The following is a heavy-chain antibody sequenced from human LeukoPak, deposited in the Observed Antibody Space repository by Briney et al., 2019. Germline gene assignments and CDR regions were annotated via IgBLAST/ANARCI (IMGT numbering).Heavy chain of an antibody. J-gene: IGHJ4*02. Sequence: GASVKVSCKASGNSLTGCYMQWVRQAPGQGLEWMGWISAYNGNTNYRQKLQGRVTMSTDTSTSTAYMDLRSLTSDDTAIYYCARDSPDGSGTYYNDSPDYWGQGTLVTVSS. D-gene: IGHD3-10*01. V-gene: IGHV1-18*04. CDR3: ARDSPDGSGTYYNDSPDY. CDR2: ISAYNGNT. CDR1: GNSLTGCY.